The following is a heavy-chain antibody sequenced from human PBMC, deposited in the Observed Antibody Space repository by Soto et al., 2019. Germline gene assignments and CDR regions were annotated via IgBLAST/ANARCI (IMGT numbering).Heavy chain of an antibody. D-gene: IGHD3-10*01. CDR1: GFTFSSYG. V-gene: IGHV3-33*01. J-gene: IGHJ4*02. CDR3: ARDGGPLDYGSGSYFDY. CDR2: IWYDGSNK. Sequence: GGSLRLSCAASGFTFSSYGMHWVRQAPGKGLEWVAVIWYDGSNKYYADSVKGRFTISRDNSKNTLYLQMNSLRAEDTAVYYCARDGGPLDYGSGSYFDYWGQGTLVTVSS.